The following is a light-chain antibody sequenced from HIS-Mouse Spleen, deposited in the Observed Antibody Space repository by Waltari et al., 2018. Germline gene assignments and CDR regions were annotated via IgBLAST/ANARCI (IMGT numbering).Light chain of an antibody. CDR3: YSTDSSGNHRV. CDR2: EDS. CDR1: ALPKKY. J-gene: IGLJ2*01. V-gene: IGLV3-10*01. Sequence: SYELTQPPSVSVSPGQTARITCSGDALPKKYAYWYQQQSVQAPVLVIYEDSKRPSGITERFSGSGSGTMAALTISGAQVEDVADYYCYSTDSSGNHRVFGGGAKLTVL.